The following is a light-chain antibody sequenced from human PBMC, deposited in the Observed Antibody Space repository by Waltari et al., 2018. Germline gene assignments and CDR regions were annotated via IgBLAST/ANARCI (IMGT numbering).Light chain of an antibody. V-gene: IGLV2-11*01. CDR1: SSAVVSYNY. CDR3: CSYAGSYTVV. Sequence: QSALTQPPQVSGSPGQSVPIPCPGTSSAVVSYNYVSWYQQHPGKAPQLMIYDVSKRPSGVPARFSGSKSANTASLTISGLQADDEADYYCCSYAGSYTVVFGGGTKLTVL. CDR2: DVS. J-gene: IGLJ3*02.